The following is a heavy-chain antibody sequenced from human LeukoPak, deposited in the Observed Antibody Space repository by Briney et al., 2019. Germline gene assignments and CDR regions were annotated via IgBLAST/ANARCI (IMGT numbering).Heavy chain of an antibody. CDR2: INTNTGNP. D-gene: IGHD3-10*01. J-gene: IGHJ6*02. CDR3: AREYYYGSGSYLYYYYGMDV. V-gene: IGHV7-4-1*02. CDR1: GYTFTSYA. Sequence: ASVRVSCKASGYTFTSYAMNWVRQAPGQGLEWMGWINTNTGNPTYAQGFTGRFVFSLDTSVSTAYLQISSLKAEDTAVYYCAREYYYGSGSYLYYYYGMDVWGQGTTVTVSS.